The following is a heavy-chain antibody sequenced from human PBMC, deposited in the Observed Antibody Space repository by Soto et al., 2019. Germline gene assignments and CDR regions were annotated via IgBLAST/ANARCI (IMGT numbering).Heavy chain of an antibody. CDR3: AKDLLPFGEGNY. D-gene: IGHD4-17*01. CDR1: GFTFSSYA. V-gene: IGHV3-23*01. Sequence: VLPMRLSRAASGFTFSSYAMSWIRKAPGKGLEWVSAISGSGGSTYYADSVKGRFTISRDNSKNTLYLQMNSLRAEDTAVYYCAKDLLPFGEGNYWGQGTLVTVSS. CDR2: ISGSGGST. J-gene: IGHJ4*02.